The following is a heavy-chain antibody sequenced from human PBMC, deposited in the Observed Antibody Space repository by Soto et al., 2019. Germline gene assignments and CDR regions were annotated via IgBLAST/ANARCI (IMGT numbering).Heavy chain of an antibody. D-gene: IGHD1-1*01. J-gene: IGHJ5*02. V-gene: IGHV4-4*07. Sequence: SETLSLTCTVAVASISGFYWGWSRKSAGKGLEWIGRIYATGTTDYNPSLKSRVMMSVDTSKKQFSLKLRSVTAADTAVYYCARDGTKTLRDWFDPWGQGISVTVS. CDR3: ARDGTKTLRDWFDP. CDR2: IYATGTT. CDR1: VASISGFY.